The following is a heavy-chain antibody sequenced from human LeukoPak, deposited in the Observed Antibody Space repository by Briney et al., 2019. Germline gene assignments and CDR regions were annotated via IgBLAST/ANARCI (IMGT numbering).Heavy chain of an antibody. CDR3: ASGPDTAMAHDAFDI. J-gene: IGHJ3*02. Sequence: ASVKVSCTASGYTFTSYGISWVRQAPGQGLEWMGWISAYNGNTNYAQKLQGRVTMTTDTSTSTAYMELRSLRSDDTAVYYCASGPDTAMAHDAFDIWGQGTMVTVSS. D-gene: IGHD5-18*01. V-gene: IGHV1-18*01. CDR1: GYTFTSYG. CDR2: ISAYNGNT.